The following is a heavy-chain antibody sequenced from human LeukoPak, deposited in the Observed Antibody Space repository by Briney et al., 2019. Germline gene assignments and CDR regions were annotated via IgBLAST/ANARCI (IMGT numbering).Heavy chain of an antibody. CDR1: GFTFSSYG. CDR3: AKDLKGDIVQWFDP. D-gene: IGHD2-8*01. CDR2: ISYDGSNK. Sequence: GRSLRLSCAASGFTFSSYGMHWVRQAPGKGLEWVAVISYDGSNKYYADSVKGRFTISRDNSKNTLYLQMNSLRAEDTAVYYCAKDLKGDIVQWFDPWGQGTLVTVSS. J-gene: IGHJ5*02. V-gene: IGHV3-30*18.